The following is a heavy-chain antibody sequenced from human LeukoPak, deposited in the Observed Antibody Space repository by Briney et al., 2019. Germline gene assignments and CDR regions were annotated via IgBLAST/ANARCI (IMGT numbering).Heavy chain of an antibody. CDR1: GVSINISY. CDR3: AGERGEEYSSGWYKRNYFDN. D-gene: IGHD6-19*01. Sequence: SETLSLTCTVSGVSINISYWSWIRQPPGKGLEWIGFIYYGGSINYNPSLKSRVTISIDSSKTQVSLKLTSVTGADTAVYYCAGERGEEYSSGWYKRNYFDNWGQGIRVTVSS. J-gene: IGHJ4*02. CDR2: IYYGGSI. V-gene: IGHV4-59*12.